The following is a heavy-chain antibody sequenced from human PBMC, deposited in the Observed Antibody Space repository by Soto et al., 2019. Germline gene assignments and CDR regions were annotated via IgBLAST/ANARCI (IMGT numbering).Heavy chain of an antibody. J-gene: IGHJ4*02. Sequence: SETLSLTGTVCGGSISSYYWSWIRQPAWKGLEWIGRIYTSGSTNYKPSLKSRVTMSVETSKNHFSLKLSSVTAADTAVYYCARILDINSWTLDFSGQRSLLAVSS. CDR2: IYTSGST. CDR3: ARILDINSWTLDF. V-gene: IGHV4-4*07. CDR1: GGSISSYY. D-gene: IGHD1-26*01.